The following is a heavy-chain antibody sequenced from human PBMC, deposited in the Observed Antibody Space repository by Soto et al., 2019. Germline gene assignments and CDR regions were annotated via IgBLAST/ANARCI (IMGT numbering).Heavy chain of an antibody. CDR1: GGTFSSYA. CDR3: ARNRYYDSSGYYLP. J-gene: IGHJ4*02. D-gene: IGHD3-22*01. CDR2: IIPIFGTA. V-gene: IGHV1-69*13. Sequence: ASVKVSCKASGGTFSSYAISWVRQAPGQGLEWMGGIIPIFGTANYAQKFQGRVTITADESTSTAYMELSSLRSEDTAVYYCARNRYYDSSGYYLPWGQGTLVTVSS.